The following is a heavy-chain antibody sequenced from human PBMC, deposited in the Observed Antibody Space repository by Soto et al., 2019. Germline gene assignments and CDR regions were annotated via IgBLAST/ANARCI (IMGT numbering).Heavy chain of an antibody. CDR2: IYYSGSI. V-gene: IGHV4-30-4*01. D-gene: IGHD1-20*01. CDR3: ARDRAKWKDYYYYGMDV. J-gene: IGHJ6*02. CDR1: GGSISSGYDF. Sequence: QVQLQESGPGLVKPSQTLSLTCTVSGGSISSGYDFWTWISQPPGKGLEWIGYIYYSGSIYYNPSLKSRLTMSVDTSKNQFSLKLSSVTAADTAVYYCARDRAKWKDYYYYGMDVWGQGTTVTVYS.